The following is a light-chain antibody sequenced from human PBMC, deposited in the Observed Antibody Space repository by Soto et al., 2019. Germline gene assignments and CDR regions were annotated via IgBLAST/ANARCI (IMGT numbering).Light chain of an antibody. CDR3: QQSYSTLWT. Sequence: DIQMTQTPSSLSASVGDRVTITCRASQSISSYLNWYQQKPGKAPKLLIYAASSLQSGVPSRFSGSGSGTDFTLTISSLQPEDFATYYCQQSYSTLWTFGQGTKVDFK. CDR1: QSISSY. V-gene: IGKV1-39*01. CDR2: AAS. J-gene: IGKJ1*01.